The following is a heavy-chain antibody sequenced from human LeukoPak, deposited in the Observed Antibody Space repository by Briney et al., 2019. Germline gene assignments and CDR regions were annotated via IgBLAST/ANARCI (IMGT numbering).Heavy chain of an antibody. CDR1: GVHISSYY. CDR2: IYYSGIT. Sequence: SETLSLTCTVPGVHISSYYWSWIPQPPGKGPEGIGYIYYSGITNYHPSLKSRVTISVDTSKNQVSLKLSSVTAADTAVYFCARIPNYYGSGSYVDYWGQGTLVTVSS. CDR3: ARIPNYYGSGSYVDY. D-gene: IGHD3-10*01. V-gene: IGHV4-59*01. J-gene: IGHJ4*02.